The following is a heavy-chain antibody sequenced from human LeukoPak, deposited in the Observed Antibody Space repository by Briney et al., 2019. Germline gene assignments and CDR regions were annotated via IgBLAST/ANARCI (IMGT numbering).Heavy chain of an antibody. CDR1: GFTFSSYA. CDR3: AKDRATVTTVFVTDGMDV. D-gene: IGHD4-11*01. CDR2: ISGSGGST. V-gene: IGHV3-23*01. Sequence: PGGSLRLSCAASGFTFSSYAMSWVRQAPGKGLEWVSAISGSGGSTYYADSVKGRFTISRDNSKNTLYLQMNSLRAEDTAVYYCAKDRATVTTVFVTDGMDVWGQGTTVTVSS. J-gene: IGHJ6*02.